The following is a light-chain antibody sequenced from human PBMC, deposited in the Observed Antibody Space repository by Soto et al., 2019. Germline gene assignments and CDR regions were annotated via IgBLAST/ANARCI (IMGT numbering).Light chain of an antibody. CDR1: RNICNY. Sequence: DIQMTQSPSSLSASVGDRVTITCRASRNICNYLNWYQQKPGEAPKLLISADSTLESGVPSRFSGSGSGTDFSLTISSLQAEDFATYYCQQSSSIPRTFGQGTKVEIK. J-gene: IGKJ2*02. CDR3: QQSSSIPRT. CDR2: ADS. V-gene: IGKV1-39*01.